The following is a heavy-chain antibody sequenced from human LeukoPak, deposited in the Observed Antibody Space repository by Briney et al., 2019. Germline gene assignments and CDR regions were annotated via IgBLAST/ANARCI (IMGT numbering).Heavy chain of an antibody. V-gene: IGHV4-59*01. CDR2: IYYSGST. J-gene: IGHJ5*02. CDR1: GGSISSYY. Sequence: SETLSPTCSVSGGSISSYYWSWIRQPPGKGLEWIGYIYYSGSTNYNPSLKSRVTISVDTSKNQFSLKLSSVTAADTAVYYCARGREYCSSTSCRTLFDPWGQGTLVTVSS. CDR3: ARGREYCSSTSCRTLFDP. D-gene: IGHD2-2*01.